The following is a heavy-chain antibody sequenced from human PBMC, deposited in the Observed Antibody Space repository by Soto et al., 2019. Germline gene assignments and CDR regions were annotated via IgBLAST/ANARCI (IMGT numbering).Heavy chain of an antibody. Sequence: SETLSLTCTVSGGSISSYYWSWIRQPPGKGLEWIGYIYYSGSTNYNPSLKSRVTISVDTPKNQFSLKLSSVTAADTAVYYCAKNWNWGSLVHWGQGTLVTVSS. D-gene: IGHD7-27*01. V-gene: IGHV4-59*08. CDR2: IYYSGST. J-gene: IGHJ4*02. CDR3: AKNWNWGSLVH. CDR1: GGSISSYY.